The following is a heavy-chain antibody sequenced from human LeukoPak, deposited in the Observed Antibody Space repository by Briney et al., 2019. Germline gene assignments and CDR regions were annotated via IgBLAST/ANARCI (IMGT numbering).Heavy chain of an antibody. CDR2: IYPGDSDT. Sequence: GESLKISCRGSGYNFTNYCIVWVRQMPGKGLEWMGIIYPGDSDTRYSPSFQGQVTISADKSIGTAYLQWSSLKASDTAMYYCARRGLCSGGSCYGLSDYWGQGTLVTVSS. V-gene: IGHV5-51*01. CDR3: ARRGLCSGGSCYGLSDY. CDR1: GYNFTNYC. D-gene: IGHD2-15*01. J-gene: IGHJ4*02.